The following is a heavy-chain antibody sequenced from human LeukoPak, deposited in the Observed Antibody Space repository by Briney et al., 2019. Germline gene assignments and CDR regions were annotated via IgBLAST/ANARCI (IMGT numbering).Heavy chain of an antibody. J-gene: IGHJ3*02. CDR2: IYYSGST. D-gene: IGHD2-2*01. Sequence: PSETLSLTCTVSGGSISSGDYYWSWIRQPPGKGLEWIGFIYYSGSTYYNPSLKSRVIISVDTSKNRFSLKLSSVTAADTAVYYCGRRDIVVEPAVFKAFDIWGQGTMVTVSS. V-gene: IGHV4-30-4*01. CDR3: GRRDIVVEPAVFKAFDI. CDR1: GGSISSGDYY.